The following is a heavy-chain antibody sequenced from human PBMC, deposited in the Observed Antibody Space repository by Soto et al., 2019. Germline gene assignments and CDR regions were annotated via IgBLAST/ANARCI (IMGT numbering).Heavy chain of an antibody. CDR2: IWNDGSNK. Sequence: QVQLVESGGGVVQPGRSLRLSCLTSGFIFSNYHMHWVRQTPDKGLEWVAIIWNDGSNKYYADSVKGRFTISRDNSKDTLYLQMNSLRVEDTAVYYCARSGTWALNFDSWGQGTLVTVTS. V-gene: IGHV3-33*01. D-gene: IGHD5-12*01. CDR1: GFIFSNYH. J-gene: IGHJ4*02. CDR3: ARSGTWALNFDS.